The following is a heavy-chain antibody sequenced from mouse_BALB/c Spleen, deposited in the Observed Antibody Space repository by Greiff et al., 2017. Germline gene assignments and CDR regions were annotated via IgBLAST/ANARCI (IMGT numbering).Heavy chain of an antibody. CDR2: IYPYNGGT. D-gene: IGHD2-14*01. CDR1: GYTFTDYN. J-gene: IGHJ3*01. V-gene: IGHV1S29*02. CDR3: ARGVYRYAFAY. Sequence: VHVKQSGPELVKPGASVKISCKASGYTFTDYNMHWVKQSHGKSLEWIGYIYPYNGGTGYNQKFKSKATLTVDNSSSTAYMELRSLTSEDSAVYYCARGVYRYAFAYWGQGTLVTVSA.